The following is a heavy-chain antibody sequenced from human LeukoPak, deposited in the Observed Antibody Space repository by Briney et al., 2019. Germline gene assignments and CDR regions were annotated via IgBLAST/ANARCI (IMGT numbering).Heavy chain of an antibody. CDR1: GGSISSYY. Sequence: PSETLSLTCTVSGGSISSYYWSWIRQPPGKGLEWIGYIYYSGSTNYNPSLKSRVTISVDTSKNQFSLKLSSVTAADTAVYYCARDEFYGRTEDYYYYYGMDVWGQGTTVTVSS. J-gene: IGHJ6*02. D-gene: IGHD2/OR15-2a*01. V-gene: IGHV4-59*01. CDR3: ARDEFYGRTEDYYYYYGMDV. CDR2: IYYSGST.